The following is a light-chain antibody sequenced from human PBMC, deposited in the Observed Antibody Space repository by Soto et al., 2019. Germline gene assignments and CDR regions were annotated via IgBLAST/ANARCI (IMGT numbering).Light chain of an antibody. CDR3: QQYHSYPIT. CDR1: QSISNW. V-gene: IGKV1-5*03. J-gene: IGKJ5*01. Sequence: PATLSASLGNRVTITGRASQSISNWLAWYQQKPGEAPNLLIYKASTLESGVPSRFSGSGYGTEFALTISSLQPEDFATYYCQQYHSYPITFGQGTRLEIK. CDR2: KAS.